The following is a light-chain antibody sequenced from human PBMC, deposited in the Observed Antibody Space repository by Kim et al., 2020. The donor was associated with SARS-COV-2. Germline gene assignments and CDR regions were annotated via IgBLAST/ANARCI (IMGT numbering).Light chain of an antibody. CDR2: DAF. CDR3: QQYGSSPYT. J-gene: IGKJ2*01. Sequence: LSPGERATLSCRASQSVASSYLAWYQQKPGQAPRLLIYDAFTRATGISDRFSGSGSGTDFTLTISRLEPEDFAVYYCQQYGSSPYTFGQGTKLEI. CDR1: QSVASSY. V-gene: IGKV3-20*01.